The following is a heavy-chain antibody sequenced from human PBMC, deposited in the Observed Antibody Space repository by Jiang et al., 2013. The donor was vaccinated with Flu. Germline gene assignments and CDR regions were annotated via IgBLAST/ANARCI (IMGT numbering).Heavy chain of an antibody. CDR2: IYYSGST. Sequence: PGLVKPSETLSLTCTVSGGSISSYYWSWIRQPPGKGLEWIGYIYYSGSTNYNPSLKSRVTISVDTSKNQFSLKLSSVTAADTAVYYCARPVGSSPDFYFDYWGQGTLVTVSS. CDR1: GGSISSYY. J-gene: IGHJ4*02. V-gene: IGHV4-59*01. CDR3: ARPVGSSPDFYFDY. D-gene: IGHD6-6*01.